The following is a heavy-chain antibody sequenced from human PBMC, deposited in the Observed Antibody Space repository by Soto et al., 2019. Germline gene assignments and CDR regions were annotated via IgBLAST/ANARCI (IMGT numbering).Heavy chain of an antibody. CDR1: GYSFTSYW. D-gene: IGHD2-15*01. J-gene: IGHJ5*02. V-gene: IGHV5-51*01. CDR3: ARGYCSHCFCFSHPGYYLDP. Sequence: GESLKISCKGSGYSFTSYWIGWVRQMPGKGLEWMGIIHTGDSDTRYSPSFQGQVTISADKSISTAYLHWSSLKASDTAIYYCARGYCSHCFCFSHPGYYLDPRGQGTLVTVSS. CDR2: IHTGDSDT.